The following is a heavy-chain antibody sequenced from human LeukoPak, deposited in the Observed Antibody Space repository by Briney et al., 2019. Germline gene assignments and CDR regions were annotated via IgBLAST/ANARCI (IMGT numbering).Heavy chain of an antibody. CDR1: GFTFGDYA. D-gene: IGHD3-3*01. V-gene: IGHV3-49*04. J-gene: IGHJ4*02. Sequence: GGSLRLSCTASGFTFGDYAMSWVRQAPGKGLEWVGFIRSKAYGGTTEYAASVKGRFTISRDDSKSIAYLQMNSLKTEDTAVYYCTRSDFWNGYYSDYWGQGTLVTVSS. CDR3: TRSDFWNGYYSDY. CDR2: IRSKAYGGTT.